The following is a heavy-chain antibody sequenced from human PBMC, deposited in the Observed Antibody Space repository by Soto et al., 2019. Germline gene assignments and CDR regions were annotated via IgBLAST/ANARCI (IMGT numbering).Heavy chain of an antibody. CDR1: GGSISSSSYY. CDR3: VSTSEWSVLDN. V-gene: IGHV4-39*01. Sequence: QLQLQESGPGLVKPSETLSLKCTVSGGSISSSSYYWGWIRQPPGKGLEWIGNIYYSGYSGTTYYNPSLKSRFTISVDTSNNQFTLKLSSVTAADTAVYFCVSTSEWSVLDNWGQGTLVIVSS. CDR2: IYYSGYSGTT. J-gene: IGHJ4*02. D-gene: IGHD3-3*01.